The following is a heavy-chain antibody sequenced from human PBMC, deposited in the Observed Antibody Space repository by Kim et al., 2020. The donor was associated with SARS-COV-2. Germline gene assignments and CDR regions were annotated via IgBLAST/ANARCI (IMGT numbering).Heavy chain of an antibody. Sequence: GGSLRLSCAASGFTFSDYYMSWIRQAPGKGLEWVSYISSSGSTIYYADSVKGRFTISRDNAKNSLYLQMNSLRAEDTAVYYCARVDGAVAYYYYGMDVWGQGTTVTVSS. J-gene: IGHJ6*02. V-gene: IGHV3-11*01. CDR2: ISSSGSTI. D-gene: IGHD6-19*01. CDR1: GFTFSDYY. CDR3: ARVDGAVAYYYYGMDV.